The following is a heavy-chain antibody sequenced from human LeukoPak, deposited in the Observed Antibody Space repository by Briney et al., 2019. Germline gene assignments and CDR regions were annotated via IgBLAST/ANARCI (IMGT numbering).Heavy chain of an antibody. CDR1: GGSISSYY. Sequence: SETLSLTCAVSGGSISSYYWSWIRQPPGKGLEWIGYIYYSGSTNYNPSLKSRVTISVDTSKNQFSLKLSSVTAADTAVYYCARVHSTWEGGVDWFDPWGQGTLVTVSS. CDR3: ARVHSTWEGGVDWFDP. V-gene: IGHV4-59*01. CDR2: IYYSGST. D-gene: IGHD1-26*01. J-gene: IGHJ5*02.